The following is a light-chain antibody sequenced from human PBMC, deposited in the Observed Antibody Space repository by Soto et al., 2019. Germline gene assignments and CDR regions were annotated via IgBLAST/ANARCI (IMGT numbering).Light chain of an antibody. CDR2: GSS. Sequence: QSVLTQPPSVSGVPGQRVTISCAGSSSNIGAGYDVHWYQQLPGTAPKLLIYGSSYRPSGVPDRFSGSKSGTLASLAITGLQAEDEADYYCQSYDISLSGWVFGGGTKLTVL. CDR3: QSYDISLSGWV. J-gene: IGLJ3*02. CDR1: SSNIGAGYD. V-gene: IGLV1-40*01.